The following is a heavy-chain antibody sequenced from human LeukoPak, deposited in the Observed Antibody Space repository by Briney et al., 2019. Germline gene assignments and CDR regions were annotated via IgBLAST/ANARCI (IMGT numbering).Heavy chain of an antibody. CDR2: IHHSGST. D-gene: IGHD3-16*01. Sequence: SETLSLTCGVHGGSVSGYKGSWLRQPPGKGLERFGQIHHSGSTAYNPSLKSRVTISVDTSKNQFSLKLSSVTAADTAVYYCATKVVWGSTIYYYYYYMDVWGKGTTVTVSS. V-gene: IGHV4-34*01. J-gene: IGHJ6*03. CDR1: GGSVSGYK. CDR3: ATKVVWGSTIYYYYYYMDV.